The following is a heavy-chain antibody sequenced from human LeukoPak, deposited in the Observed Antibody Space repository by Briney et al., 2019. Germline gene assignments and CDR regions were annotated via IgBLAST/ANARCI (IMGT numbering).Heavy chain of an antibody. CDR2: ISSSSSTI. Sequence: GGSLRLSCAASGFTFSSYSMNWVRQAPGKGLEWVSYISSSSSTIYYADSVKGRFTISRDNAKNSLYLQMNSLRAEDTAVYYCARNRKSRSPSHWFDPWGQGTLVTVSS. CDR1: GFTFSSYS. D-gene: IGHD3-16*02. J-gene: IGHJ5*02. V-gene: IGHV3-48*04. CDR3: ARNRKSRSPSHWFDP.